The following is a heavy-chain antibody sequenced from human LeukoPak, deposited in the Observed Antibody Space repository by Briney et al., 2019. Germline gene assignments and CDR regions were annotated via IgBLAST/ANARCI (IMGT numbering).Heavy chain of an antibody. CDR1: GFIFSNYW. CDR3: ATEVCTDKGDFDL. J-gene: IGHJ2*01. Sequence: GGSLRLSCAASGFIFSNYWMSWVRQVPGKGLEWVANVNEEATETYYGDSVKGRFTISRDNANKELHLQMNSLRAEDTAMYYCATEVCTDKGDFDLWGRGTLVTVSS. V-gene: IGHV3-7*02. D-gene: IGHD3-16*01. CDR2: VNEEATET.